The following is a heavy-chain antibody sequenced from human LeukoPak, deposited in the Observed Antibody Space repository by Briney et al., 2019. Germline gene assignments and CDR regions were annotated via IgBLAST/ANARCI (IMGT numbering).Heavy chain of an antibody. D-gene: IGHD3-22*01. CDR2: ISGSGGST. Sequence: TGGSLRLSCAASGFTFSSYAMSWVRQAPGKGLEWVSTISGSGGSTYYADSVKGRFTISRDNSKNTLYLQMNSLRAEDTAVYYCANSPDSNYDSSGYYSGWGQGTLVTVSS. J-gene: IGHJ4*02. V-gene: IGHV3-23*01. CDR1: GFTFSSYA. CDR3: ANSPDSNYDSSGYYSG.